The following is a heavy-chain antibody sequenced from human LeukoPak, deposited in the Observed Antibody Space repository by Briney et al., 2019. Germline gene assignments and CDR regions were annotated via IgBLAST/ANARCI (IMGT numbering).Heavy chain of an antibody. CDR3: ATLTEDIYFDY. CDR1: GGSISSNNW. Sequence: SETLSLTCAVSGGSISSNNWWSWVRQPPGKGLEWIGEVYHSGNTNHNPSLKSRVTISADKSQTQFSLKLSSMTAADTAVYYCATLTEDIYFDYWGQGTLAT. D-gene: IGHD1-14*01. CDR2: VYHSGNT. J-gene: IGHJ4*02. V-gene: IGHV4-4*02.